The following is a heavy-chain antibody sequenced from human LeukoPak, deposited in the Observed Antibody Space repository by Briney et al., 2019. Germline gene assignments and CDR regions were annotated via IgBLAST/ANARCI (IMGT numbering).Heavy chain of an antibody. CDR3: ARDKYYYGSGSYYYYYGMDV. J-gene: IGHJ6*02. CDR1: GFTVSSNY. V-gene: IGHV3-66*01. CDR2: IYSGGST. D-gene: IGHD3-10*01. Sequence: GGSLRLSCAASGFTVSSNYMSWVRQAPGKGLEWVSVIYSGGSTYYADSVKGRFTISRDNSKNTLYLQMNSLRAEDTAVCYCARDKYYYGSGSYYYYYGMDVWGQGTTVTVSS.